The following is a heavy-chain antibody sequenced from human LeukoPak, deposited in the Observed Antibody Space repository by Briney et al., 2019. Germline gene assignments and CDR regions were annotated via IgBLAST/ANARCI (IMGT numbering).Heavy chain of an antibody. V-gene: IGHV1-69*04. Sequence: SVKVSCKASGGTFSSYAISWVRQAPGQGLEWTGRIIPILGIANYAQKFQGRVTVTADKSTSTAYMELSSLRSEDTAVYYCARSHYGDYITGFDPWGQGTLVTVSS. CDR3: ARSHYGDYITGFDP. J-gene: IGHJ5*02. CDR1: GGTFSSYA. D-gene: IGHD4-17*01. CDR2: IIPILGIA.